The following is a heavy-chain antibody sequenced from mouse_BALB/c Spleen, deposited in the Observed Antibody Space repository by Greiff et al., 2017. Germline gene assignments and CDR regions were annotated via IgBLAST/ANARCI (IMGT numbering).Heavy chain of an antibody. CDR1: GFSLTRYG. CDR3: ARSYDYAFAD. J-gene: IGHJ3*01. Sequence: VKLVESGPGLVQPSQSLSITCTVSGFSLTRYGVHWVRQSPGKGLEWLGVIWSGGSTDYNAAFISRLSISNDNSKSQVFFKMNSLQANDTAIYYCARSYDYAFADWGQGTLVTVSA. CDR2: IWSGGST. V-gene: IGHV2-2*02. D-gene: IGHD2-4*01.